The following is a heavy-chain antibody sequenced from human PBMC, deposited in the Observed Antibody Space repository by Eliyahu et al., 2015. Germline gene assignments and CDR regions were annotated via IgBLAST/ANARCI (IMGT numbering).Heavy chain of an antibody. J-gene: IGHJ6*02. CDR2: ISWNSGSI. CDR1: FDDYA. CDR3: AKDVAWATTVGLDV. V-gene: IGHV3-9*01. Sequence: FDDYAMHWVRQAPGKGLEWVSGISWNSGSIGYADSVKGRFTISRDNAKNSLSLQMNSLRAEDTALYYCAKDVAWATTVGLDVWGQGTTVTVSS. D-gene: IGHD4-17*01.